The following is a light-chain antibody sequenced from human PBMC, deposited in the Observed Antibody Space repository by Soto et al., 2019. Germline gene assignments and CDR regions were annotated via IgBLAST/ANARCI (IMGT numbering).Light chain of an antibody. J-gene: IGLJ1*01. CDR2: DVN. CDR1: SSDVGGYNY. CDR3: SSYTSRSSSTYV. V-gene: IGLV2-14*01. Sequence: QSVLTQPASVSGSPGQSITISCTGTSSDVGGYNYVSWYQQHPGKAPKLMIYDVNNRPSGVSNRFSGSKSGNTASLTISGLQAEDEADYYCSSYTSRSSSTYVFGTGTKLTVL.